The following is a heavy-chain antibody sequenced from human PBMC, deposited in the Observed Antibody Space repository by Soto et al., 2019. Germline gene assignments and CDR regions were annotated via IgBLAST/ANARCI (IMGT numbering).Heavy chain of an antibody. J-gene: IGHJ2*01. CDR2: ISADNGDT. D-gene: IGHD2-15*01. CDR1: GYTFTTFG. Sequence: QVQVVQSGAEVKKPGASVKVACKASGYTFTTFGMSWVRQAPGQGREWMGWISADNGDTNSAQKLQDRVTMTTDTSTNTAYMELRSLTSDDTAVYYCARCYCSAGSCFTCWHFDLWGRGTLVTVSS. V-gene: IGHV1-18*01. CDR3: ARCYCSAGSCFTCWHFDL.